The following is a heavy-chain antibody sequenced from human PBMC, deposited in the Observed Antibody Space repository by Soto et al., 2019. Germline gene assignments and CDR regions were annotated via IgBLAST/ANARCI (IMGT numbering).Heavy chain of an antibody. CDR3: ARASISRLGAIDY. J-gene: IGHJ4*02. CDR1: GYTFTGYY. V-gene: IGHV1-2*04. D-gene: IGHD3-16*01. Sequence: ASVKVSCKASGYTFTGYYMHWVRQAPGQGLEWMGWINPNSGGTNYAQKFQGWVTMTRDTSISTAYMELSRLRSDDTAVYYCARASISRLGAIDYWGQGTLVTVSS. CDR2: INPNSGGT.